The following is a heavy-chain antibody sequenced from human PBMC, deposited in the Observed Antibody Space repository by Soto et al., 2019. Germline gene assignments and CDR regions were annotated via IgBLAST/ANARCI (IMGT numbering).Heavy chain of an antibody. V-gene: IGHV1-69*13. CDR2: IIPTFGTA. Sequence: GASVKVSCKASGGTFSSYAISWVRQAPGQGLEWMGGIIPTFGTANYAQKFQGRVTITADESTSTAYMELSSLRSEDTAVYYCARAGGYSYHTPSDYYGMDVWGQGTTVTVSS. CDR3: ARAGGYSYHTPSDYYGMDV. D-gene: IGHD5-18*01. J-gene: IGHJ6*02. CDR1: GGTFSSYA.